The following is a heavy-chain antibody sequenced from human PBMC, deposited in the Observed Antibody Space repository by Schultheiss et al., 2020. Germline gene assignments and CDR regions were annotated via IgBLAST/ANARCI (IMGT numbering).Heavy chain of an antibody. J-gene: IGHJ4*02. CDR2: ISYDGSNK. D-gene: IGHD5-24*01. CDR1: GFTFSSYG. CDR3: AREIGLRDGYKRMEMAFDY. V-gene: IGHV3-30*03. Sequence: GGSLRLSCAASGFTFSSYGMHWVRQAPGKGLEWVAVISYDGSNKYYADSVKGRFTISRDNSKNTLYLQMNSLRAEDTAVYYCAREIGLRDGYKRMEMAFDYWGKGTLVTVSS.